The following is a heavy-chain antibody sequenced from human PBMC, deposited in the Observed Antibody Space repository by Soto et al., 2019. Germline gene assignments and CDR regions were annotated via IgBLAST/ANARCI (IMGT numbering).Heavy chain of an antibody. J-gene: IGHJ4*02. CDR3: AKSDWNGRAY. D-gene: IGHD1-1*01. CDR2: ISSSSSYT. CDR1: GFTFSDYY. Sequence: QVQLVESGGGLVKPGGSLRLSCAASGFTFSDYYMSWIRQAPGKGLEWVSYISSSSSYTNYADSVKGRFTISRDNAKNSLYLQMNSLRAENTAVYYCAKSDWNGRAYWGQGTLVTVSS. V-gene: IGHV3-11*06.